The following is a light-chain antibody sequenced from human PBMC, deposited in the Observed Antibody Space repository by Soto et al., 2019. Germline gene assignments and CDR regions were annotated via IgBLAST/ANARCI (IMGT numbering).Light chain of an antibody. CDR1: QDITNY. CDR2: DAS. V-gene: IGKV1-33*01. CDR3: QQYDNLPLLT. J-gene: IGKJ4*01. Sequence: DIQMTQSPSSLSASVGDRVTITCQASQDITNYLNWYQQKPGKAPKLLIYDASHLETGVPSRFSGSGSGKDFPFTISSLQPEDFATYYCQQYDNLPLLTFGGGTRVEIK.